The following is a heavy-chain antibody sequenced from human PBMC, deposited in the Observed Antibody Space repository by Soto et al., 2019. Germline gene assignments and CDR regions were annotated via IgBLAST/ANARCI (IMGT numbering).Heavy chain of an antibody. V-gene: IGHV1-18*01. CDR2: ISAYNGDT. Sequence: QDQLVQSGGEVKKPGASVKVSCKASGYSFTNYGITWVRQAPGQGFEWMGGISAYNGDTNYAQKRQGRVTMTTDASTSTAYLELRSLRSDDTAVYYCARDRGVAPPVAGNTHYYYYMDVWGKGTTVTVSS. CDR1: GYSFTNYG. J-gene: IGHJ6*03. CDR3: ARDRGVAPPVAGNTHYYYYMDV. D-gene: IGHD6-19*01.